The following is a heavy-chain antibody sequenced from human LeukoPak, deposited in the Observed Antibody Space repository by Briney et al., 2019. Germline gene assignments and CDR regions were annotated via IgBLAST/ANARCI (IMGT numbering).Heavy chain of an antibody. CDR2: IGSTSSTV. Sequence: GGSLRLSCAASGFTFSGCSMNWVRQAPGKGLEWVSYIGSTSSTVYYADSVKGRFTISRDNAKNSLYLQMNSLRADGTAVYYCAGNSILTGYYLFDYWGQGTLVTVSS. CDR1: GFTFSGCS. J-gene: IGHJ4*02. CDR3: AGNSILTGYYLFDY. V-gene: IGHV3-48*04. D-gene: IGHD3-9*01.